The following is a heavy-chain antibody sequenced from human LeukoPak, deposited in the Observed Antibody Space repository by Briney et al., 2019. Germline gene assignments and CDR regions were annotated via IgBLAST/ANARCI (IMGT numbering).Heavy chain of an antibody. J-gene: IGHJ4*02. CDR2: ISSSGGST. V-gene: IGHV3-23*01. CDR1: GFTFSSYA. Sequence: GGSLRLSCVASGFTFSSYAMSWVRQAPGKGLEWVSGISSSGGSTYYADSVKGRFTISRDNSKSTLFLQMNSLRAEDTAVYYCAKSLNPFDSWGQGILVTVSS. CDR3: AKSLNPFDS.